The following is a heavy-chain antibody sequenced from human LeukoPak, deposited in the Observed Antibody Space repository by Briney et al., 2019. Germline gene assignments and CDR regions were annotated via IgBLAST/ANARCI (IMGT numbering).Heavy chain of an antibody. V-gene: IGHV3-30*03. CDR2: TSYDGSDT. J-gene: IGHJ6*02. CDR3: AREHMAYYYYYGMDV. Sequence: GGSLRLSCATSGFTFSSYGMHWVRQAPDKGLEWVAVTSYDGSDTYYADSVKGRFTISRDNSKNTLYLQMNSLRGEDTAVYYCAREHMAYYYYYGMDVWGQGTTVTVSS. D-gene: IGHD5-24*01. CDR1: GFTFSSYG.